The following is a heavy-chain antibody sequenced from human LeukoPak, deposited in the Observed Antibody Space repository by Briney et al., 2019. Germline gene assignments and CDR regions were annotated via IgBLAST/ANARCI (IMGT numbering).Heavy chain of an antibody. CDR3: GRVYCSTTSCYDYYDYYMDV. CDR1: GFTFSSYA. D-gene: IGHD2-2*01. Sequence: GGSLRLSCAASGFTFSSYAMSWVRQAPGEGLEWVSAISGSGGSTYYADSVKGRFTISRDNSKNTLYLQMNSLRVEDTALYFCGRVYCSTTSCYDYYDYYMDVWGKGTTVTVSS. V-gene: IGHV3-23*01. CDR2: ISGSGGST. J-gene: IGHJ6*03.